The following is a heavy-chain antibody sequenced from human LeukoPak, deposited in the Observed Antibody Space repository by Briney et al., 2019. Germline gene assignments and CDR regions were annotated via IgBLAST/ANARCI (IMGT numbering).Heavy chain of an antibody. D-gene: IGHD1-26*01. CDR3: ARGRDGSSYYFDY. Sequence: SETLSLTCTVSGGSISSSSYYWSWIRQPAGKGLEWIGRIHTSGSTNYNPPLKGRVTISVDTSKNQFSLKLSSVTAADTAVYYCARGRDGSSYYFDYWGQGTLVTVSS. CDR2: IHTSGST. V-gene: IGHV4-61*02. CDR1: GGSISSSSYY. J-gene: IGHJ4*02.